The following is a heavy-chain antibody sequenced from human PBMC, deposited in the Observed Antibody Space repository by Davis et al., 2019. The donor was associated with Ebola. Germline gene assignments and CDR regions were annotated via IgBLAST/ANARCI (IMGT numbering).Heavy chain of an antibody. CDR3: ARPIAVAGSWFDP. V-gene: IGHV3-7*01. Sequence: GESLKISCAASGLSFSNYWMTWVRLAPGKGPEWVANIKQDGSEMYYVDSVKGRFTISRDNAKNSLYLQMNSLRAEDTAVYYCARPIAVAGSWFDPWGQGTLVTVSS. D-gene: IGHD6-19*01. J-gene: IGHJ5*02. CDR2: IKQDGSEM. CDR1: GLSFSNYW.